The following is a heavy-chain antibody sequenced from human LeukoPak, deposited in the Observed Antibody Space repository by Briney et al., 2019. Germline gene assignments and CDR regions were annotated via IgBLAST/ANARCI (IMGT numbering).Heavy chain of an antibody. J-gene: IGHJ5*02. Sequence: SETLSLTCTVSGGSISSSRYYWGWIRQPPGKGLEWIGSIYYSGSTYYNPSLKSRVTISVDTSKNQFSLKLSSVTAADTAVYYCARQIVVVVAATTHNWFDPWGQGTLVTVSS. D-gene: IGHD2-15*01. V-gene: IGHV4-39*01. CDR3: ARQIVVVVAATTHNWFDP. CDR2: IYYSGST. CDR1: GGSISSSRYY.